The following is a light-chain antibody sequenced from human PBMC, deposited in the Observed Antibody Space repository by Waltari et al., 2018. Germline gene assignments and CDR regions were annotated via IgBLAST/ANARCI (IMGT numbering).Light chain of an antibody. Sequence: QSALTQPASVSGSPGQSITISCTGTRSDVGRYNLVYWYQQHPGKAPNLMVYEVSKRPSGVSNRFSGSKSGNTASLTISGLQAEDEADYYCCSYAGSSPWVFGGGTKLTVL. CDR1: RSDVGRYNL. CDR2: EVS. CDR3: CSYAGSSPWV. J-gene: IGLJ3*02. V-gene: IGLV2-23*02.